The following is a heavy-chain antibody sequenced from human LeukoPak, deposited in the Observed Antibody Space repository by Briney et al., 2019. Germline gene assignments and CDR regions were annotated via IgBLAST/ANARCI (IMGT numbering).Heavy chain of an antibody. CDR1: GFTFSSYG. D-gene: IGHD3-3*01. J-gene: IGHJ4*02. V-gene: IGHV3-33*01. CDR2: IWYDGSNK. Sequence: EGSLRLSCAASGFTFSSYGMHWVRQAPGKGLEWVAVIWYDGSNKYYADSVKGRFTISRDNSKNTLYLQMNSLRAEDTAVYYCARDRTGAYYDFWSGYYTGVDYWGQGTLVTVSS. CDR3: ARDRTGAYYDFWSGYYTGVDY.